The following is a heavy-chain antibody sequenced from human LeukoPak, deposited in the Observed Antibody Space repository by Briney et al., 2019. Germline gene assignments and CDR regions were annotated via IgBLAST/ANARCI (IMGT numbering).Heavy chain of an antibody. CDR1: GYTFTSYD. D-gene: IGHD6-19*01. J-gene: IGHJ1*01. Sequence: ASVKVSCKASGYTFTSYDINWVRQATGQGLEWMGWMNPNSGNTGYAQKFQGRVTMTRNTSISTAYMELSSLRSEDTAVYYCARGSSSGWFEYFQHWGQGTLVTASS. CDR2: MNPNSGNT. CDR3: ARGSSSGWFEYFQH. V-gene: IGHV1-8*01.